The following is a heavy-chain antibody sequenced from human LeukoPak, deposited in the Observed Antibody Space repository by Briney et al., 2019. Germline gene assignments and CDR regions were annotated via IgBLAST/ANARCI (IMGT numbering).Heavy chain of an antibody. Sequence: SETLSLTCTVSGVSISSHYWSWLRQPPGKGLEWIGYIYYSGSTNYNPSLKSRVTISVDTSKNQFSLKLSSVTAADTAVYYCARDRADYDILTGYYSVKYNWFDPWGQGTLVTVSS. V-gene: IGHV4-59*11. CDR1: GVSISSHY. D-gene: IGHD3-9*01. CDR3: ARDRADYDILTGYYSVKYNWFDP. J-gene: IGHJ5*02. CDR2: IYYSGST.